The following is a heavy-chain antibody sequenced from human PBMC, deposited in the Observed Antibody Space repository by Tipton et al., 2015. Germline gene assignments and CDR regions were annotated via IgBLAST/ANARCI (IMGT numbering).Heavy chain of an antibody. CDR2: ITWNSDKI. CDR1: GFKFDDYA. D-gene: IGHD5-12*01. CDR3: ARPLYSGYDGGFDP. Sequence: SLRLSCAASGFKFDDYAMHWVRQPPGKGLEWVSGITWNSDKIGYADSVKGRFTISRDNAKNSLYLQMNSLRVEDTAIYYCARPLYSGYDGGFDPWGQGTLVTVSS. V-gene: IGHV3-9*01. J-gene: IGHJ5*02.